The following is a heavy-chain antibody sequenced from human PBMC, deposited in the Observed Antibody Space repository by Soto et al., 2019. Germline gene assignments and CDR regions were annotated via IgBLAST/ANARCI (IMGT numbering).Heavy chain of an antibody. V-gene: IGHV1-3*01. CDR1: GYTFTSYA. Sequence: ASVKVSCKASGYTFTSYAMHWVRQAPGQRLEWMGWINAGNGNTKYSQKFQGRVTITRDTSASTAYMELSSLRSEDTAVYYCARMREGIAAAGSLKGNRPQIYYYGMDVWGQGTTVTVYS. CDR3: ARMREGIAAAGSLKGNRPQIYYYGMDV. CDR2: INAGNGNT. J-gene: IGHJ6*02. D-gene: IGHD6-13*01.